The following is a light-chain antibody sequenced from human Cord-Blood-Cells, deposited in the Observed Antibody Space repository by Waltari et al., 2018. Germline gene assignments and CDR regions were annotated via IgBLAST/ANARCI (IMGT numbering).Light chain of an antibody. CDR2: DVS. J-gene: IGLJ2*01. Sequence: QSALTQPASVSGSPGQSLTISCTGTSSDVGGYNYVSWYQQHPGKAPKLMIYDVSNRPAGVSNRFSGSKSGNTASLTISVLQAEDEADYYCSSYTSSSTVVFGGGTKLTVL. CDR3: SSYTSSSTVV. V-gene: IGLV2-14*01. CDR1: SSDVGGYNY.